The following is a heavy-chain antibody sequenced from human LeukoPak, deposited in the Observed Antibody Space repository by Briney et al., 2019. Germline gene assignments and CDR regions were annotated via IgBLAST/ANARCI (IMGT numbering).Heavy chain of an antibody. CDR1: GFTFSSYA. J-gene: IGHJ4*02. V-gene: IGHV3-23*01. CDR3: AKLSEPDYYDSSGYFDY. D-gene: IGHD3-22*01. Sequence: QPGGSLRLSCAASGFTFSSYAMSWVRQAPGKGLEGVSAISGRGGSTYYADSVKGRFTISRDNSKNTLYLQMNSLRAEDTAVYYCAKLSEPDYYDSSGYFDYWGQGTLVTVSS. CDR2: ISGRGGST.